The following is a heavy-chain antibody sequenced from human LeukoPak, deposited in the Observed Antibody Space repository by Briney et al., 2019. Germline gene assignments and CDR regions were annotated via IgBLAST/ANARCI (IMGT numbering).Heavy chain of an antibody. V-gene: IGHV6-1*01. CDR3: ARDSALYSRNPLDY. CDR2: TYYRPKWYN. Sequence: SQTLSLTCAISGDSVSSDSAAWNWIRQSPSRGLEWLGRTYYRPKWYNHYAVAVKSRITINPDTSKNQFSLQLSSVTPADTPVYYGARDSALYSRNPLDYWGQRTVVTLSP. CDR1: GDSVSSDSAA. J-gene: IGHJ4*02. D-gene: IGHD1-14*01.